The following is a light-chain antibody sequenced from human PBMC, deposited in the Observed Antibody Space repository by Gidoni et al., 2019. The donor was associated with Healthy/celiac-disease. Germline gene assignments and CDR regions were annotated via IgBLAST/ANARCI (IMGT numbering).Light chain of an antibody. V-gene: IGKV1-27*01. J-gene: IGKJ4*01. CDR2: AAS. Sequence: DIQMTQSPSSLSASVGDRVTITCRASQGISNYLAWYQQKPGQVPKLLIYAASTLQSGVPSRFSGSGSVTDFTLTISSLQPEDVATYYCQKYNSAPPLTFGGGTKVEIK. CDR1: QGISNY. CDR3: QKYNSAPPLT.